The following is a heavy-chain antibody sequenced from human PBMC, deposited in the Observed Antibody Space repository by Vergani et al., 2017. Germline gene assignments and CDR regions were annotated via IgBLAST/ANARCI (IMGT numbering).Heavy chain of an antibody. V-gene: IGHV3-21*01. Sequence: EVQLVESGGGLVKPGGSLRLSCAASGFTFSSYSMNWARQAPGKGLEWVSSISSSSSYIYYADSVKGRFTISRDNAKNSLYLQMNSLRAEDTAVYYCARDKSGSYSDAFDIWGQGTMVTVSS. CDR3: ARDKSGSYSDAFDI. D-gene: IGHD1-26*01. J-gene: IGHJ3*02. CDR1: GFTFSSYS. CDR2: ISSSSSYI.